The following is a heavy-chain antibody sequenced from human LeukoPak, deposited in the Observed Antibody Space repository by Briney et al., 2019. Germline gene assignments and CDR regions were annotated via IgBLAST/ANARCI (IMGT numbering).Heavy chain of an antibody. Sequence: GGFLRLSCAASGFTVSSNNMNWVRQAPGKGLEWVSVIYSGGRTYYADSVKGRFTISRDNSKNTLYLQMNSLRAEDTAMYYCARARNENYYYGMDVWGQGTTVTVSS. CDR1: GFTVSSNN. CDR2: IYSGGRT. V-gene: IGHV3-53*01. D-gene: IGHD1-1*01. J-gene: IGHJ6*02. CDR3: ARARNENYYYGMDV.